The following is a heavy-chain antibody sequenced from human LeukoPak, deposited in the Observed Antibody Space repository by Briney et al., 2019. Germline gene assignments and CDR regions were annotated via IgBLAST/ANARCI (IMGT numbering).Heavy chain of an antibody. CDR2: IIPIFGTA. Sequence: SVKVSCKASGGTFISYAISWVRQAPGQGLEWMGGIIPIFGTANYAQKFQGRVTITTDESTSTAYMELSSLRSEDTAVYYCARVSGITGTTELDPWGQGTLVTVSS. CDR1: GGTFISYA. V-gene: IGHV1-69*05. D-gene: IGHD1-7*01. CDR3: ARVSGITGTTELDP. J-gene: IGHJ5*02.